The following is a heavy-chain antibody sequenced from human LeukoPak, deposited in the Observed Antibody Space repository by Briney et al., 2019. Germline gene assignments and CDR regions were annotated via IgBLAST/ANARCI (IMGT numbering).Heavy chain of an antibody. CDR2: IYTGGST. D-gene: IGHD3-10*01. V-gene: IGHV3-53*01. J-gene: IGHJ3*02. CDR3: ATASGALAFDI. CDR1: GFSVSSNY. Sequence: PGGSLRLSCAASGFSVSSNYMSWVRQAPGKGLEWVSVIYTGGSTYYADSVKGRFTISRDSFKNTLYLQMNSLRAEDTAVYYCATASGALAFDIWGQGTMVTVSS.